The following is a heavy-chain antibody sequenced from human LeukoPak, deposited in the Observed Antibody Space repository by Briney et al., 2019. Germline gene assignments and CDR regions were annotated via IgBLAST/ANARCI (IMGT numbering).Heavy chain of an antibody. CDR1: GDPTSNYY. D-gene: IGHD3-10*01. J-gene: IGHJ4*02. Sequence: SETLSLTCTVSGDPTSNYYWGWIRQPPEKGLEWIGHIYYNGSTNYKPSLKSRVTMSIDTSKNQFSLKFTSVTAADTAVYYCARTNFYGSGSYYFDYWGQGTLLTVST. V-gene: IGHV4-59*01. CDR3: ARTNFYGSGSYYFDY. CDR2: IYYNGST.